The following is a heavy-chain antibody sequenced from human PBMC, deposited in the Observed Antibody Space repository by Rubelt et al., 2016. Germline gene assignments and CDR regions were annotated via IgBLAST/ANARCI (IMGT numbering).Heavy chain of an antibody. J-gene: IGHJ6*02. CDR3: ARLRQQLLGMDV. V-gene: IGHV4-59*10. CDR2: IYTSGST. D-gene: IGHD6-13*01. Sequence: GLEWIGRIYTSGSTNYNPSLKSLVTMSVDTSKNQFSLKLSSVTAADTAVYYCARLRQQLLGMDVWGQGTTVTVSS.